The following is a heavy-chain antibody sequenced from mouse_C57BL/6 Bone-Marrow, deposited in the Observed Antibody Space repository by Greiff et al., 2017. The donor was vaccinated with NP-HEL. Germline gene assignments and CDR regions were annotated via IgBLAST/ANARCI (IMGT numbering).Heavy chain of an antibody. CDR2: IDPSDSYT. D-gene: IGHD1-1*01. Sequence: QVQLQQPGAELVMPGASVKLSCKASGYTFTSYWMHWVKQRPGQGLEWIGEIDPSDSYTNYNQKFKVKSTLTVDKSSSTAYMQLSSLTSEDSAVYYCARWGLLRYDYWGQGTTLTVSS. J-gene: IGHJ2*01. CDR3: ARWGLLRYDY. V-gene: IGHV1-69*01. CDR1: GYTFTSYW.